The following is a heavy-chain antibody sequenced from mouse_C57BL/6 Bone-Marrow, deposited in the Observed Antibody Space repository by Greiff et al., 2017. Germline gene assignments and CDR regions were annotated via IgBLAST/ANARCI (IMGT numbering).Heavy chain of an antibody. V-gene: IGHV1-5*01. D-gene: IGHD1-1*01. CDR1: GYTFTSYW. J-gene: IGHJ2*01. CDR3: TRSGTTVVVLDYFDY. CDR2: IYPGNSDT. Sequence: EVQLQQSGTVLARPGASVKMSCKTSGYTFTSYWMHWVKQRPGQGLEWIGAIYPGNSDTSYNQKFTGKAKLTAVTSARTAYMELSSLTNEDSAVYYCTRSGTTVVVLDYFDYWGQGTTLTVSS.